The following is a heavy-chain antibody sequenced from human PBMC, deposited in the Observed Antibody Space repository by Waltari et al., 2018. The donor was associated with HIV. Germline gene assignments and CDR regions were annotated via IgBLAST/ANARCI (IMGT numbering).Heavy chain of an antibody. V-gene: IGHV5-10-1*01. CDR1: GYSFTSYW. D-gene: IGHD4-17*01. Sequence: EVQLVQSGAEVKKPGESLRISCKGSGYSFTSYWISWVRQLPGKGLGWMGRIDPSDSESNYSPSFQTDVTGSADRSISPAYLQWSSLKASDTAMYYCAGGGDYGVDCGGQRTLVTVSS. CDR3: AGGGDYGVDC. CDR2: IDPSDSES. J-gene: IGHJ4*02.